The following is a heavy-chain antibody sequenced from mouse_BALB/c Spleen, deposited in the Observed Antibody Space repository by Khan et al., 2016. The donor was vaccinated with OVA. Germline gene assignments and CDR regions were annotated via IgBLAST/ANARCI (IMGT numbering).Heavy chain of an antibody. CDR1: GYSITSEYT. Sequence: EVKLLESGPGLVKPSQSLSLTCTVTGYSITSEYTWNWIRQFPGNKLEWMGFISYSGNTRYKPSLKSRISITRDTSKNQFFLQLNSVTSEDTATYYCARKDYYDYDPFPYWGQGTLVTVSA. D-gene: IGHD2-4*01. V-gene: IGHV3-2*02. CDR2: ISYSGNT. CDR3: ARKDYYDYDPFPY. J-gene: IGHJ3*01.